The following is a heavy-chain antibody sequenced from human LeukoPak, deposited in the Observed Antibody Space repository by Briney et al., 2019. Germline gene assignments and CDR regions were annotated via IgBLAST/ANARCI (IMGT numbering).Heavy chain of an antibody. Sequence: GASVKVSCKASGYTFTSYYMHWVRQAPGQGLEWMGIINPSGGSTSYAQKFQGRVTMTRDMSTSTVYMELSSLRSEDTAVYYCARAPIYDSSGYYVDYWGQGTLVTVSS. CDR1: GYTFTSYY. V-gene: IGHV1-46*01. CDR2: INPSGGST. D-gene: IGHD3-22*01. CDR3: ARAPIYDSSGYYVDY. J-gene: IGHJ4*02.